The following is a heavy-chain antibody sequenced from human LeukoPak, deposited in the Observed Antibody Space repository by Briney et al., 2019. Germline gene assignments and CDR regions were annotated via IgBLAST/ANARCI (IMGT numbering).Heavy chain of an antibody. Sequence: SQTLSLTCVISGDSVSSDTTAWHWIRQSPSRGLEWQGRTYYRSKWNNDYAVSVKSRITINPDTSKNQFSLQLNSVTPEDTAVYYCARDRYNWNDGHPVSFDYWGQGTLVTVSS. D-gene: IGHD1-20*01. CDR1: GDSVSSDTTA. CDR2: TYYRSKWNN. V-gene: IGHV6-1*01. CDR3: ARDRYNWNDGHPVSFDY. J-gene: IGHJ4*02.